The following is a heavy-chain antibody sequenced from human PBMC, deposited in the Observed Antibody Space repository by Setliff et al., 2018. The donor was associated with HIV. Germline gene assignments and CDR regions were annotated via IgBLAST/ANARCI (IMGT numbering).Heavy chain of an antibody. CDR3: ARSTPSVGYISEH. CDR2: IYNSGNT. J-gene: IGHJ4*02. D-gene: IGHD5-12*01. Sequence: PSETLSLTCAVSGYAISSGYYWGWIRRPPGKGLEWIGSIYNSGNTNYSPSLKSRITISRDTSKNQFSLKLNSVTAADAAVYYCARSTPSVGYISEHWGQGTLVTVSS. V-gene: IGHV4-38-2*01. CDR1: GYAISSGYY.